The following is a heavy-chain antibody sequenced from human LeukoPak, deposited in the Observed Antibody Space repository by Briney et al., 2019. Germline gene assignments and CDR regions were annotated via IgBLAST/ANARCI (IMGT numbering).Heavy chain of an antibody. CDR3: ARGGIAAAGTLPDY. D-gene: IGHD6-13*01. CDR1: GYTFTSYD. V-gene: IGHV1-8*03. J-gene: IGHJ4*02. Sequence: ASVKVSCKASGYTFTSYDINWVRQATGQGLEWMGWMNPNSGNTGYAQKFQGRVTITRNTSISTAYVELSSLRSEDTAVYYCARGGIAAAGTLPDYWGQGTLVTVSS. CDR2: MNPNSGNT.